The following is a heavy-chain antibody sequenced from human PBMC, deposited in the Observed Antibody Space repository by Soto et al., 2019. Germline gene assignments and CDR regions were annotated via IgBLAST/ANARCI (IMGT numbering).Heavy chain of an antibody. J-gene: IGHJ4*02. CDR3: ASQDYDKSVYYFDY. CDR1: GGSVSSQY. Sequence: SETLSLTCTVSGGSVSSQYWSWIRQPAGKGLEWIGRIYNGGIPLIHPSLESRVALSLDTSKNQFSLTLSSVTAADTAIYYCASQDYDKSVYYFDYWGQGTLVTVSS. V-gene: IGHV4-4*07. D-gene: IGHD3-22*01. CDR2: IYNGGIP.